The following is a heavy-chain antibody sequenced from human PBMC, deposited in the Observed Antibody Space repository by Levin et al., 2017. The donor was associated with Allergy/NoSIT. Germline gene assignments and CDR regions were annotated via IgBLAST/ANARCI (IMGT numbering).Heavy chain of an antibody. D-gene: IGHD2-15*01. CDR3: AREGEICSFDR. J-gene: IGHJ4*02. CDR2: IKQDGSVK. V-gene: IGHV3-7*01. CDR1: GFTFSDHW. Sequence: PSGGSLRLSCAASGFTFSDHWMSWVRQAPGKGLEWVANIKQDGSVKYYVDSVKGRFTISRDNAKKSLYLQMNSLRAEDTALYYCAREGEICSFDRWGQGALVTVSS.